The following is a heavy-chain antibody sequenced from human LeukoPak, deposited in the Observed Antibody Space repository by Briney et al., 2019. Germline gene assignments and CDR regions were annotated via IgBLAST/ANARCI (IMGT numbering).Heavy chain of an antibody. CDR1: GFSFSDYW. J-gene: IGHJ3*02. CDR2: IKQDGSET. Sequence: GGSLRLSCAVSGFSFSDYWMSWVRQAPGKGLEWVANIKQDGSETNYVDSVRGRFTISRDNAKNSLSLQMISLRAEDTALYYCARNRRADIWGQGTMVTVSS. V-gene: IGHV3-7*01. CDR3: ARNRRADI.